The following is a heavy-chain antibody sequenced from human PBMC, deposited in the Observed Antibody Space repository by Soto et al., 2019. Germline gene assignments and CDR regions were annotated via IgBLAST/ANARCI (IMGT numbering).Heavy chain of an antibody. CDR3: AREPVAGAFDY. V-gene: IGHV3-7*01. CDR2: IKQDGSEK. Sequence: LQAPGKGLDWVANIKQDGSEKYYVDSVKGRFTISRDNAKNSLYLQMNSLRAEDTAVYYCAREPVAGAFDYWGQGTLVTVSS. D-gene: IGHD6-19*01. J-gene: IGHJ4*02.